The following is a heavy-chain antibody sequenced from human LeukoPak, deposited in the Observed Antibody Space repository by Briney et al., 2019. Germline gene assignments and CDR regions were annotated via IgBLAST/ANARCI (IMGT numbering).Heavy chain of an antibody. Sequence: GGSLRLSCAASGFTFSSYGMHWVRQAPGKGLEWVAVISYDGSIKYYADSVKGRFTISRDNSKNTLYLQMNSLRAEDTAVYYCAKDLGCSSTSCYAGLDYWGQGALVTVSS. CDR2: ISYDGSIK. CDR1: GFTFSSYG. J-gene: IGHJ4*02. D-gene: IGHD2-2*01. CDR3: AKDLGCSSTSCYAGLDY. V-gene: IGHV3-30*18.